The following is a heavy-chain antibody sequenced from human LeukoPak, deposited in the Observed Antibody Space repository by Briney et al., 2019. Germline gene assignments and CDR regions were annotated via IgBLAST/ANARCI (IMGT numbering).Heavy chain of an antibody. CDR3: ARALGYDILTVGY. J-gene: IGHJ4*02. D-gene: IGHD3-9*01. Sequence: GGSLRLSCAASGFTFSSYSMNWVRQAPGKGLEWVSSISSSSSYIYYADSVKGRFTISRDNAKNSLYLQMNSLRAEDTAVYYCARALGYDILTVGYWGQGTLVTVSS. CDR2: ISSSSSYI. V-gene: IGHV3-21*01. CDR1: GFTFSSYS.